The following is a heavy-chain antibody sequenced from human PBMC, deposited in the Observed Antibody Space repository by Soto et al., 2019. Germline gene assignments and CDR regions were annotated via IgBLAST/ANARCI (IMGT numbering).Heavy chain of an antibody. CDR3: VRAISYGSGSSLDY. Sequence: GGSLRLSCAASGFTFSSYDMHWVRQATGKGLEWVSAIGTAGDTYYPGSVKGRFTISRENAKNSLYLQMNSLRAGDTAVYYCVRAISYGSGSSLDYCGQGTLVTVAS. D-gene: IGHD3-10*01. CDR2: IGTAGDT. V-gene: IGHV3-13*04. J-gene: IGHJ4*02. CDR1: GFTFSSYD.